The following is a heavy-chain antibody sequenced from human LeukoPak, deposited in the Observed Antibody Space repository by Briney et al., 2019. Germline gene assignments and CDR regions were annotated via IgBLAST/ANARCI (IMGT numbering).Heavy chain of an antibody. CDR2: ISGSGGST. J-gene: IGHJ3*02. CDR3: AKGRYYYDSSDAFDI. V-gene: IGHV3-23*01. D-gene: IGHD3-22*01. Sequence: TGGSLRLSCAASGFTFSSYAMSWVRQAPGKGLEWVSAISGSGGSTYYADSVKGRFTIYRDNSKNTLFLQMNSLRAEDTAVYYCAKGRYYYDSSDAFDIWGQGTMVTVSS. CDR1: GFTFSSYA.